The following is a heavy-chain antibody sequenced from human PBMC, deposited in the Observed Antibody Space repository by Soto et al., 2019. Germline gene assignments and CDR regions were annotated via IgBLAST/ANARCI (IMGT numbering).Heavy chain of an antibody. CDR1: GFTFGSFA. J-gene: IGHJ4*02. CDR3: AKRPYYYDSSGYWVDY. D-gene: IGHD3-22*01. Sequence: EVQLLESGGGLVQPGGSLRLSCAASGFTFGSFAMAWVRQAPGKGLEWVSGISGSGGSTYHGDSVKGRFTISRDNSKNMLYLQMNSLRVEDTAVYYCAKRPYYYDSSGYWVDYRGRGTLVTVSS. V-gene: IGHV3-23*01. CDR2: ISGSGGST.